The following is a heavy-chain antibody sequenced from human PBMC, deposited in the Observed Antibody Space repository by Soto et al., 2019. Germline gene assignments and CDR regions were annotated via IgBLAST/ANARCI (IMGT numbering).Heavy chain of an antibody. J-gene: IGHJ6*02. CDR3: AKDRGEEGLKFLEWFGGMDV. D-gene: IGHD3-3*01. CDR1: GFSVSNYW. Sequence: EVQLVESGGGLVQPGGSLRLSCAASGFSVSNYWMNWVRQAPGKGLVWVSHIKSDGTTSYADSVEGRFTVSRDDAKNTFYMQMNGLRAEETAVYYGAKDRGEEGLKFLEWFGGMDVWGHGTTVTGSS. V-gene: IGHV3-74*01. CDR2: IKSDGTT.